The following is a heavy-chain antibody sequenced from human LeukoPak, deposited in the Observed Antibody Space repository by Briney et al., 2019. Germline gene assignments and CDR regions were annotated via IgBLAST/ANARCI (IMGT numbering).Heavy chain of an antibody. J-gene: IGHJ4*02. CDR2: ISWNSGSI. Sequence: GGSLRLSCAASGFRFDDYTMHWVRQAPGKGLEWVSGISWNSGSIGYADSVKGRFTISRDNAKNSLYLQMNSLRAEDTALYYCAKDADGGEHIDYWGQGTLVTVSS. V-gene: IGHV3-9*01. CDR1: GFRFDDYT. CDR3: AKDADGGEHIDY. D-gene: IGHD2-21*01.